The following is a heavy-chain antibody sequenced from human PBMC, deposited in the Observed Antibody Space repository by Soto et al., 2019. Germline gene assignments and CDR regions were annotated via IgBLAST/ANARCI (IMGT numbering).Heavy chain of an antibody. CDR3: AGGGLFCNRPSCTPDYYYMDV. J-gene: IGHJ6*03. CDR2: LNPNSGNT. CDR1: GYTFPSYD. Sequence: QLQLVQSGAEVKKPGASVKVSCKASGYTFPSYDINWVREATGQGLEWMGWLNPNSGNTGYAQKFQGRVTKTRNTSTRAAYMELSSLKSEDTAVYYCAGGGLFCNRPSCTPDYYYMDVWGKGTTVTVSS. D-gene: IGHD3-9*01. V-gene: IGHV1-8*01.